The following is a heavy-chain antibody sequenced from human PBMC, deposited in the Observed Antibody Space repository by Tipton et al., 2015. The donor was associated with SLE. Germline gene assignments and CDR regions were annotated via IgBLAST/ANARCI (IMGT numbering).Heavy chain of an antibody. J-gene: IGHJ5*02. V-gene: IGHV4-61*02. D-gene: IGHD3-16*02. Sequence: TLSLTCTVAGDSITSDNHFWSWIRQPAGKGLEWIGRIYVSGGTSYNPSLQSRSSISIDTSKSQFSLRLSSVTAADTAVYYCARGNLSVRRWFDPWGQGTLVTVSS. CDR2: IYVSGGT. CDR3: ARGNLSVRRWFDP. CDR1: GDSITSDNHF.